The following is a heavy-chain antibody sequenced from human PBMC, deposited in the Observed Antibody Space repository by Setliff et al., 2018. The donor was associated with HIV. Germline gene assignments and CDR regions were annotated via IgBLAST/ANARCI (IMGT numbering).Heavy chain of an antibody. D-gene: IGHD4-17*01. V-gene: IGHV4-30-4*08. CDR3: VAKKSGDYPFN. CDR1: GGSIRSGNYY. J-gene: IGHJ4*02. Sequence: SETLSLTCTVSGGSIRSGNYYWSWSRQPPGKGLEWIGYIYDSGRTYYNPSLKSRVTIPVDTSKNQFSLKLSSVTAADTAVYYCVAKKSGDYPFNWGQGTLVTVSS. CDR2: IYDSGRT.